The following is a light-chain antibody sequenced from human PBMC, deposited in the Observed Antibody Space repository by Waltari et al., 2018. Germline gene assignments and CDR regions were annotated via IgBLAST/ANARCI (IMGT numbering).Light chain of an antibody. V-gene: IGKV1-5*03. CDR3: QQYNSYPYT. Sequence: DIQVTQSPSTLSASVGDSVTITCRTSQSINKWVSWYQQKPGKPPKLLIYRASSLERGVPSRFRGSGSATEFTLSISGLQPDDVATYYCQQYNSYPYTFGQGTKVEI. CDR1: QSINKW. J-gene: IGKJ2*01. CDR2: RAS.